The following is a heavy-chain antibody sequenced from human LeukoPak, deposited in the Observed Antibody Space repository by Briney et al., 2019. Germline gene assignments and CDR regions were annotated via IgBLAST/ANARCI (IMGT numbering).Heavy chain of an antibody. Sequence: SETLSLTCTVSGGSISSYYWSWIRQPPGKGLEWIGYIYYSGSTNYNPSLKSRVTISVDTSKNQFSLKLSSVTAADTAVYYCARYASGYSYGYGNWFDPWGQGTLVTVSS. CDR3: ARYASGYSYGYGNWFDP. J-gene: IGHJ5*02. V-gene: IGHV4-59*01. CDR1: GGSISSYY. D-gene: IGHD5-18*01. CDR2: IYYSGST.